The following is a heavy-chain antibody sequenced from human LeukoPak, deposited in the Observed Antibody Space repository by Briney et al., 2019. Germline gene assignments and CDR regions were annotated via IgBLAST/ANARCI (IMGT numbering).Heavy chain of an antibody. D-gene: IGHD6-19*01. CDR2: ISSSSSYI. CDR1: GFTFSSYS. J-gene: IGHJ4*02. Sequence: GGSLRLSCAASGFTFSSYSMNWVRQAPGKGLEWVSSISSSSSYIYYADSVKGRFTISRDNAKNSLYLQMNSLRAEDTAVYYCARVRAVAGTEYYFDYWGQGTLVTVSS. CDR3: ARVRAVAGTEYYFDY. V-gene: IGHV3-21*01.